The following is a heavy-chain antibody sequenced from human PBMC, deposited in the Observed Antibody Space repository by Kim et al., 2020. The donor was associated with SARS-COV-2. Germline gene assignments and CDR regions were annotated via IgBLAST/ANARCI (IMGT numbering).Heavy chain of an antibody. Sequence: GGSLRLSFAASGFTFSNFWMSWVRQAPGKGLEWVANIKEEGSEKYYVDSVKGRFTISRDNAKNSLYLQMNSLRGEDTALYYCARGVRGGEQWRPYYGMDVWGQGTTVTVSS. V-gene: IGHV3-7*01. J-gene: IGHJ6*02. CDR2: IKEEGSEK. CDR3: ARGVRGGEQWRPYYGMDV. D-gene: IGHD6-19*01. CDR1: GFTFSNFW.